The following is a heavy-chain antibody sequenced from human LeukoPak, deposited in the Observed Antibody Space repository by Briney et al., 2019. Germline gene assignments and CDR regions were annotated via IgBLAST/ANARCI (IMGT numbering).Heavy chain of an antibody. CDR3: ASTRISGYQIGEYFQH. D-gene: IGHD3-22*01. CDR2: IIPIFGTA. CDR1: GGTFSSYG. Sequence: SVKVSCKATGGTFSSYGISWVRQAPGQGLEWMGRIIPIFGTANYAQKFQGRVTITTEESTSTAYMELSSLRSEDTAVYYCASTRISGYQIGEYFQHWGQGTLVTVSS. J-gene: IGHJ1*01. V-gene: IGHV1-69*05.